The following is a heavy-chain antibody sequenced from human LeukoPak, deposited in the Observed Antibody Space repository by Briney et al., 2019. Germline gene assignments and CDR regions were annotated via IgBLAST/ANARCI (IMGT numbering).Heavy chain of an antibody. Sequence: SETLSLTCAVYGGSFSGYYWSWIRQPPGKGLEWIGKISRSGNTNYNPSLKSRVTISVDTSKNQFSLKLSSVTAADTAVYYCARLTITFDYWGQGTLVTVSS. CDR2: ISRSGNT. V-gene: IGHV4-34*01. CDR3: ARLTITFDY. CDR1: GGSFSGYY. D-gene: IGHD5-24*01. J-gene: IGHJ4*02.